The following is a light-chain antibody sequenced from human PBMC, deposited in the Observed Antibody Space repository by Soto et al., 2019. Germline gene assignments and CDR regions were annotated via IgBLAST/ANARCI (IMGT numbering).Light chain of an antibody. V-gene: IGLV1-40*01. CDR2: GNS. J-gene: IGLJ2*01. CDR1: SSNIGAGYD. CDR3: QSYDSSLSVYVV. Sequence: QSVLTQPPSVPGAPGQRVTISCTGSSSNIGAGYDVHWYQQLPGTAPKLLIYGNSNRPSGVPDRFSGSKSGTSASLAITGLQAEDEADYYCQSYDSSLSVYVVFGGGTKVTVL.